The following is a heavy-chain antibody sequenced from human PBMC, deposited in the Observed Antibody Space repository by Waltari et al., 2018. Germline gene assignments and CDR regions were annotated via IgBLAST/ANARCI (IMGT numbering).Heavy chain of an antibody. D-gene: IGHD3-10*01. J-gene: IGHJ4*02. CDR3: AGPSHRGGPPYLDY. Sequence: QVQLQQWGAGLLKPSETLSLTCAVYGGSFSGYYWSWIRQPPGKGLEWIGEINHSGSTNYNPALKSRVTISVDTSKNQFSLKLSSVTAADTAVYYCAGPSHRGGPPYLDYWGQGTLVTVSS. CDR1: GGSFSGYY. CDR2: INHSGST. V-gene: IGHV4-34*01.